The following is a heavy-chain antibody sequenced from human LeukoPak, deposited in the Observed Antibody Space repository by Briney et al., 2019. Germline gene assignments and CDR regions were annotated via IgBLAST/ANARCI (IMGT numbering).Heavy chain of an antibody. CDR2: IIPILGIA. Sequence: SVKVSCKASGGTFSSYTISWVRQAPGQGLEWMGRIIPILGIANYAQKFQGRVTITADKSTSTAYMELSSLRSEDTAVYYCARDQDRQSFVYYFDYWGQGTLVTVSS. CDR3: ARDQDRQSFVYYFDY. V-gene: IGHV1-69*04. CDR1: GGTFSSYT. J-gene: IGHJ4*02.